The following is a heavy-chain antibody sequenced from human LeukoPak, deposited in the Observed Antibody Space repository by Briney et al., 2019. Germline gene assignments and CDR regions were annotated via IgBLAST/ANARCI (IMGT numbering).Heavy chain of an antibody. D-gene: IGHD5-18*01. V-gene: IGHV3-43*02. CDR1: GFTFDDYA. Sequence: GGSLRPSCAASGFTFDDYAMHWVRQAPGKGLEWVSLISGDGGSTYYADSVKGRFTISRDNSKNSLYLQMNSLRTEDTALYYCAKSSFAVTSDAFDIWGQGTMVTVSS. CDR2: ISGDGGST. CDR3: AKSSFAVTSDAFDI. J-gene: IGHJ3*02.